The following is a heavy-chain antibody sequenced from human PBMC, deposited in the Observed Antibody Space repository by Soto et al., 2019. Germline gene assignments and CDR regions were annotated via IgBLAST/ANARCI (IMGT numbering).Heavy chain of an antibody. D-gene: IGHD4-17*01. V-gene: IGHV2-26*01. J-gene: IGHJ6*02. CDR2: IFSDNER. CDR1: GFSLTTGKMG. Sequence: KESGPALVTPTETLTLTCTVSGFSLTTGKMGVSWIRQPPGKALEWLAHIFSDNERSYSTSLQGRLTISKDTSGSQVVLSMTNVDPVDTATYYCARMNVDSYQFYYAMDVWGQGTTVTVSS. CDR3: ARMNVDSYQFYYAMDV.